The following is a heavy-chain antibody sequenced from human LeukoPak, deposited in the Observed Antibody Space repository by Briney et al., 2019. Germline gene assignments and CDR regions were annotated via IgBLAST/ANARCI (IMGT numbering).Heavy chain of an antibody. CDR2: VNREGTTT. V-gene: IGHV3-74*03. CDR1: GFTFNTYW. Sequence: PGGSLRLSCAASGFTFNTYWMHWVRQAPGKGLVWVARVNREGTTTAYADSVKGRFIISRDNSKNTLYLQMNNLRAEDTAVYYCARASDWILFDYWGQGTPVTVSS. J-gene: IGHJ4*02. CDR3: ARASDWILFDY. D-gene: IGHD2-2*03.